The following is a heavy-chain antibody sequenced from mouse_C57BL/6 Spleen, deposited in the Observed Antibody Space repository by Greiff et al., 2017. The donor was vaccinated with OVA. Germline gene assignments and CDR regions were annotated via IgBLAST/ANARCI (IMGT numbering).Heavy chain of an antibody. D-gene: IGHD2-3*01. CDR2: INPSTGGT. V-gene: IGHV1-43*01. J-gene: IGHJ2*01. CDR1: GYSFTGYY. CDR3: ARYDGYSFFDY. Sequence: EVQLQQSGPELVKPGASVKISCKASGYSFTGYYMHWVKQSSEKSLEWIGEINPSTGGTSYNQKFKGKATLTVDKSSSTAYMQLKSLTSEDSAVYYCARYDGYSFFDYWGQGTTLTVSS.